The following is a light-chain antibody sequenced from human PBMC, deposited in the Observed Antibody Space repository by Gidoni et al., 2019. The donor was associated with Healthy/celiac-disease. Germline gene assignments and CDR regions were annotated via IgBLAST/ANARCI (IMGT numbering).Light chain of an antibody. CDR3: QQSXXTXQ. Sequence: DIQMTQSPSSLSASVGDRVTITCRASQSISSYLNWYQQRPGKAPKLLIYAASSLQSGVPSRFSGXXSGTDFTLTISSLQPEDFATYYCQQSXXTXQFGQGTKVEIK. CDR1: QSISSY. V-gene: IGKV1-39*01. J-gene: IGKJ1*01. CDR2: AAS.